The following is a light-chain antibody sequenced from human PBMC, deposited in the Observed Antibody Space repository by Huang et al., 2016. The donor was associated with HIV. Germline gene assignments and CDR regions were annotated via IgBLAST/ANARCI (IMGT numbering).Light chain of an antibody. CDR3: MQALQTPT. Sequence: DIVMTQSPLSLPVTPGEPASISCRSSQSLLHSNGYNYLDWYLQKSGPSPQLLIYLGSNRAAWVPDRFSGSGSGTDFTLKISRVEAEDVGVYYCMQALQTPTFGQGTKVEIK. CDR2: LGS. V-gene: IGKV2-28*01. J-gene: IGKJ1*01. CDR1: QSLLHSNGYNY.